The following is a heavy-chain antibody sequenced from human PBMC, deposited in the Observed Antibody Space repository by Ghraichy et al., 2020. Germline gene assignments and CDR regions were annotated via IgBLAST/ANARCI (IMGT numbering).Heavy chain of an antibody. J-gene: IGHJ4*02. CDR1: GGSISSYY. V-gene: IGHV4-59*01. CDR3: ARLGSGSFKD. CDR2: IFYSGST. Sequence: GSLRLSCTVSGGSISSYYWSWIRQPPGKGLEWIGYIFYSGSTNYNPSLKSRVTISIDTSKNQFSLKLSSVTAADAAVYYCARLGSGSFKDWGQGTLVTVSS. D-gene: IGHD3-10*01.